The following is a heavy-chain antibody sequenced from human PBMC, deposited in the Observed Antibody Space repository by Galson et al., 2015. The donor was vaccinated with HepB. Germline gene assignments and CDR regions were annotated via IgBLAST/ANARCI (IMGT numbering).Heavy chain of an antibody. J-gene: IGHJ6*02. CDR1: GYTFTSYA. V-gene: IGHV1-3*01. CDR2: INAGNGNT. D-gene: IGHD3-16*01. CDR3: AAAANYDYVRTTYKYYYYYGMDV. Sequence: SVKVSCKASGYTFTSYAMHWVRQAPGQRLEWVGWINAGNGNTKYSQKFQGRVTITRDTSASTAYMELSSLRSEDTAVYYCAAAANYDYVRTTYKYYYYYGMDVWGQGTTVTVSS.